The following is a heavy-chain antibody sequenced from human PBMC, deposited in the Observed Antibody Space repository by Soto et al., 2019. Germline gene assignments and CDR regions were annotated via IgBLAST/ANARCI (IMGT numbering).Heavy chain of an antibody. D-gene: IGHD6-19*01. Sequence: GGSLRLSCAASGFTFSSYAMSWVRQAPGKGLDWVSAISGSGGSTYYADSVKGRFTISRDNSKNTLYLQMNSLRAEDTAVYYCAKSPKRVAVAGPAAEYFQHWGQGTLVTVSS. CDR3: AKSPKRVAVAGPAAEYFQH. J-gene: IGHJ1*01. CDR1: GFTFSSYA. V-gene: IGHV3-23*01. CDR2: ISGSGGST.